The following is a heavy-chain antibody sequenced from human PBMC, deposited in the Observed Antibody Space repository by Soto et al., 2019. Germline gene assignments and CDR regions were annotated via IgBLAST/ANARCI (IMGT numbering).Heavy chain of an antibody. J-gene: IGHJ6*02. CDR2: ISVSGIST. D-gene: IGHD4-4*01. CDR1: GFTFSTYP. CDR3: VNLPVITASYYYYDMDV. V-gene: IGHV3-23*01. Sequence: EAQLLESGGGLVQPGGSLRLSCAASGFTFSTYPMSWVRQAPGKGLEWVSGISVSGISTYYTDSVKGRFTISRDNAKNTVVLQMDSLRDRDTAVYYCVNLPVITASYYYYDMDVWGQGTTVTVSS.